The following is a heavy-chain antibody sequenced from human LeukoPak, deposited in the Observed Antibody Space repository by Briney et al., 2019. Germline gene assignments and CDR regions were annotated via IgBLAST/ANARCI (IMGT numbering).Heavy chain of an antibody. CDR3: VRDRVLGAFDI. Sequence: SETLSLTCTVSGGSISSYSWTWIRQPPGKGLEWIGSIYYSGSTNYNPSLKSRVIISVDTSKNQFSLKLSSVTAADTAAYYCVRDRVLGAFDIWGQGTMVTVSS. CDR1: GGSISSYS. CDR2: IYYSGST. D-gene: IGHD3-16*01. J-gene: IGHJ3*02. V-gene: IGHV4-59*01.